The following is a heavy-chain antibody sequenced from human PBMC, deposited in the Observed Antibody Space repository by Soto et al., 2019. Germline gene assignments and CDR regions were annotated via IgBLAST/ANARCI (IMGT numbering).Heavy chain of an antibody. CDR2: IWYDGSNK. CDR3: ARDGYCSGGSCYSVPVFDY. J-gene: IGHJ4*02. D-gene: IGHD2-15*01. CDR1: GFTFSSYG. Sequence: PGGSLRLSCAASGFTFSSYGMHWVRQAPGKGLEWVAVIWYDGSNKYYADSVKGRFTISRDNSKNTLYLQMNSLRAEDTAVYYCARDGYCSGGSCYSVPVFDYWGQGTPVTV. V-gene: IGHV3-33*01.